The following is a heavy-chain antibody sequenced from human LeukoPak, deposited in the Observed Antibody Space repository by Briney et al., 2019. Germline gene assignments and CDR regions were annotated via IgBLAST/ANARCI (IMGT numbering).Heavy chain of an antibody. V-gene: IGHV4-59*08. D-gene: IGHD2-2*01. Sequence: SEALSLTCTVSGGSISSYYWSWIRQPPGKGLEWIGYIYYSGSTNYNPSLKSRVTISVDTSKNQFSLKLSSVTAADTAVYYCARIVVVPAATYFDYWGQGTLVTVSS. CDR3: ARIVVVPAATYFDY. J-gene: IGHJ4*02. CDR2: IYYSGST. CDR1: GGSISSYY.